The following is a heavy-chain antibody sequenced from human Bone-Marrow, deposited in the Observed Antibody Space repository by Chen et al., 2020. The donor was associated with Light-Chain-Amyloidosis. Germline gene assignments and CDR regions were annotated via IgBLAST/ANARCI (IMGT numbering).Heavy chain of an antibody. CDR2: ISDRGSNT. Sequence: EVQLLESGGGLVQPGGSLRLSCGASGFTFSSQPMSWVRQAPGKGLEWVSGISDRGSNTYYADSMEGRFTVSRDNSKNTLHLQMNSLGAEDTAVYYCAKWDWNTNYFDDWGQGTLVTVSS. D-gene: IGHD1-1*01. V-gene: IGHV3-23*01. CDR3: AKWDWNTNYFDD. CDR1: GFTFSSQP. J-gene: IGHJ4*02.